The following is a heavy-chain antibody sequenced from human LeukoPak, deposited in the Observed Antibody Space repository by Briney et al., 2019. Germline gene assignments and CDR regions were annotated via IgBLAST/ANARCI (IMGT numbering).Heavy chain of an antibody. CDR3: ARDGYNLEGDY. CDR2: IYHSGST. Sequence: SGTLSLTCAVSGGSISSSNRWRGVRQPPGKGLEWNGEIYHSGSTNYNPSLKSRVTISVDKSKNQFFLKLSSVTAADTAVYYCARDGYNLEGDYWGQGTLVTVSS. V-gene: IGHV4-4*02. J-gene: IGHJ4*02. CDR1: GGSISSSNR. D-gene: IGHD5-24*01.